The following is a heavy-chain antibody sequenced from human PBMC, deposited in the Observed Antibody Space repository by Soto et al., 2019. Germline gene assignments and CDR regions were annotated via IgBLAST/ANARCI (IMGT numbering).Heavy chain of an antibody. V-gene: IGHV5-51*01. D-gene: IGHD2-2*02. CDR1: GYTFTTYF. CDR2: IFPGTSDT. Sequence: GESLKISCKGSGYTFTTYFVAWVRQMPGKGLEWMGVIFPGTSDTTYSPSFQGQITLSADKSISTAYLHWSSLKTSDTAIYYCARPRTPYTAYYGLDVWGQATTVTVSS. J-gene: IGHJ6*02. CDR3: ARPRTPYTAYYGLDV.